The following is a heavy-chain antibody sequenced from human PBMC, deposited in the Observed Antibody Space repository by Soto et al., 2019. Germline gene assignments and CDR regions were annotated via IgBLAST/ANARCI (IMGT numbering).Heavy chain of an antibody. CDR1: GDTVSSNSVA. D-gene: IGHD2-15*01. V-gene: IGHV6-1*01. CDR3: ARSEEDSDYYYYGMDV. J-gene: IGHJ6*02. CDR2: TYYRSRWYS. Sequence: LTCVGSGDTVSSNSVAWNWVRQSPSRGLEWLGRTYYRSRWYSDYAVSVRSRIDINADTSKNQVSLQLNSVTPEDTAVYYCARSEEDSDYYYYGMDVWGQGTTVTVSS.